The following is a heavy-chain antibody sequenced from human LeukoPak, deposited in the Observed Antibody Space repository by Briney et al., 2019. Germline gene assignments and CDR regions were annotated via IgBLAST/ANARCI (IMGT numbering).Heavy chain of an antibody. CDR3: ARVEFRAFDI. Sequence: GGSLRLSCAASGFTVSSNYMSWVRQAPGKGLEWVSDIYSGGSTYYADSVKGRFTISRDNSKNTLYLQMNSLRAEDTAVYYCARVEFRAFDIWGQGTMVTVSS. CDR1: GFTVSSNY. D-gene: IGHD3-10*01. CDR2: IYSGGST. J-gene: IGHJ3*02. V-gene: IGHV3-53*01.